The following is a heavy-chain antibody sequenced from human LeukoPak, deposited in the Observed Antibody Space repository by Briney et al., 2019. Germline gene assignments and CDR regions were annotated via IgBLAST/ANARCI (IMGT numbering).Heavy chain of an antibody. CDR3: ARERPLIAVAGTYFDY. J-gene: IGHJ4*02. D-gene: IGHD6-19*01. CDR2: IYYSGST. Sequence: PSETLSLTCTVSGGSISSYYWSWIRQPPGKGLEWIGYIYYSGSTNYNPSLKSRVTISVDTSKNQFSLKLSSVTAADTAVYYCARERPLIAVAGTYFDYWGQATLVTFSS. CDR1: GGSISSYY. V-gene: IGHV4-59*01.